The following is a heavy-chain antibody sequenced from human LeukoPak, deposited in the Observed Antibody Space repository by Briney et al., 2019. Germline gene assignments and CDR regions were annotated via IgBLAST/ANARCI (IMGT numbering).Heavy chain of an antibody. D-gene: IGHD4-17*01. V-gene: IGHV4-61*02. Sequence: SETLSLTCTVSGGSISSGSYYWSWIRQPAGKGLEWIGRVYTSGSTDYNPSLKSRVTISVDTSKNQFSLKLSSVTAADTAVYYCARPTAYGERNNWFDPWGQGTLVTVSS. J-gene: IGHJ5*02. CDR3: ARPTAYGERNNWFDP. CDR2: VYTSGST. CDR1: GGSISSGSYY.